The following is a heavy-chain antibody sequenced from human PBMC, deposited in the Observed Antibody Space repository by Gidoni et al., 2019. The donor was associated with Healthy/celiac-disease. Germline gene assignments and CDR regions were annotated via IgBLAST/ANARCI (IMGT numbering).Heavy chain of an antibody. V-gene: IGHV3-23*01. CDR2: ISGSGGST. Sequence: VQVFESGGGLVQPGGALRLSCAASGFTLRSSALSWVRPGPGKGLEWVSAISGSGGSTYYADSVKGRFTISRDNSKNTLYLQMNSLRAEYTAVYYCVGDLGMVQVKRDYWGQGTLVTVSS. D-gene: IGHD3-10*01. J-gene: IGHJ4*02. CDR3: VGDLGMVQVKRDY. CDR1: GFTLRSSA.